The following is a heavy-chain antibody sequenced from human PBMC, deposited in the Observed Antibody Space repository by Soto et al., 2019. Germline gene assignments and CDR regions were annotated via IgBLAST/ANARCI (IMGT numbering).Heavy chain of an antibody. V-gene: IGHV1-18*01. CDR1: GYTFTAYG. CDR2: ISTSNGNT. J-gene: IGHJ3*02. Sequence: ASVKVSCKPSGYTFTAYGITWLRQAPGQGPEWMGWISTSNGNTEYSQRLQGRVTMTRDTSTNTVYMELRSLRSDDTAVYYCLLRDDAFDIWGQGTMVTVSS. CDR3: LLRDDAFDI. D-gene: IGHD2-15*01.